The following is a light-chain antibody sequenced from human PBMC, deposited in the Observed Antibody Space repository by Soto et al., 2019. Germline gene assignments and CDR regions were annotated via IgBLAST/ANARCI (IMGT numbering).Light chain of an antibody. CDR1: SSDVGSYNL. CDR3: CSYAGSSTLGV. V-gene: IGLV2-23*01. Sequence: QSVLTQPASVSGSPGQSITISCTGTSSDVGSYNLVSWYQQHPGKAPKLMIYEGSKRPSGVSXXXXXXXXXXTASLTISGXXAEDEADYYCCSYAGSSTLGVFGTGTKVTVL. CDR2: EGS. J-gene: IGLJ1*01.